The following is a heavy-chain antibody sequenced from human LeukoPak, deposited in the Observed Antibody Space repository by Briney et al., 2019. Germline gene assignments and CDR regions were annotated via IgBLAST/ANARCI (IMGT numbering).Heavy chain of an antibody. J-gene: IGHJ4*02. CDR2: IYYSGST. CDR3: ASSDIVVVVAATSLQFDY. CDR1: GGSISSYY. D-gene: IGHD2-15*01. Sequence: SETLSLTCTVSGGSISSYYWSWIRQPPGKGLEWIGYIYYSGSTNYNPSLKSRVTISVDTSKNQFSLKLSSVTAADTAVYYCASSDIVVVVAATSLQFDYWGQGTLVTVSS. V-gene: IGHV4-59*01.